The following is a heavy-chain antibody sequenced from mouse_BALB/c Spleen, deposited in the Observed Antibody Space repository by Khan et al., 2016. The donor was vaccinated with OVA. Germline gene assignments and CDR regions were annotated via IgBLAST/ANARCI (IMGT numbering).Heavy chain of an antibody. D-gene: IGHD2-4*01. CDR2: MHFSGRT. CDR3: AICDYDGMDH. CDR1: GYSITSDYS. Sequence: EVQLQESGPDLVEPSQSLSLTCTVTGYSITSDYSWHWIRQFPGNKLEWLGYMHFSGRTNYNPSLKSRISITRDTSMNQFFLQLNSVTTEDSATYYCAICDYDGMDHWGQGTTRTVSS. V-gene: IGHV3-1*02. J-gene: IGHJ2*01.